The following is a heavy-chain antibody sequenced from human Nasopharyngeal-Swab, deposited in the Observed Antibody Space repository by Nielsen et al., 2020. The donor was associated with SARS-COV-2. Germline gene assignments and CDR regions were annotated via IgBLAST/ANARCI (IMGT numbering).Heavy chain of an antibody. J-gene: IGHJ3*02. CDR3: ARSPDVFDI. CDR1: GFTFSNYW. CDR2: IKQDGIDK. Sequence: GGSLRLSCAASGFTFSNYWMGWVRQAPGKGLEWVGNIKQDGIDKYYADSVRGRFTISRDNAENALYLRMNSLRAEDTAVYYCARSPDVFDIWGQGTMVTVSS. V-gene: IGHV3-7*01.